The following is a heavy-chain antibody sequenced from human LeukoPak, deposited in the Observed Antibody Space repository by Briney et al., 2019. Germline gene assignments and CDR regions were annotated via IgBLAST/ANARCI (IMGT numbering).Heavy chain of an antibody. D-gene: IGHD1-7*01. CDR2: ISGGGYTT. J-gene: IGHJ4*02. V-gene: IGHV3-23*01. Sequence: PGGSLRLSCVASGLTFSTYAMSWVRQAPGKGLEWVSVISGGGYTTYYADSTKGRFSISRDISKSTLNLRMDSLRAEDTAVYYCARAEVGTAYFDSWGQGILVTVSS. CDR3: ARAEVGTAYFDS. CDR1: GLTFSTYA.